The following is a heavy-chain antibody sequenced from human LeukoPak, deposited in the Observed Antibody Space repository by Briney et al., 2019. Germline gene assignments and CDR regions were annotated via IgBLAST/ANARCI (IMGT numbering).Heavy chain of an antibody. Sequence: GGSLRLSCAASGFTFSDYYMSWIRQAPGKGLEWVSYISSSGSTIYYADCVKGRFTISRDNAKNSLYLQMNSLRAEDTAVYYCARHDCSGGSCSFDGWGQGTLVTVSS. D-gene: IGHD2-15*01. CDR2: ISSSGSTI. V-gene: IGHV3-11*04. CDR3: ARHDCSGGSCSFDG. J-gene: IGHJ4*01. CDR1: GFTFSDYY.